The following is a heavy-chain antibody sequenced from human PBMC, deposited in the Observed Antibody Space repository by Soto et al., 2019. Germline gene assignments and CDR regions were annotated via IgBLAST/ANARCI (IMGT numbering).Heavy chain of an antibody. CDR2: INADRTTT. J-gene: IGHJ5*02. CDR3: ATVATNSYNWVDP. CDR1: EFTFSTYW. Sequence: EVHLVESGGGLVQPGGSLRLSCAASEFTFSTYWMHWVRQAPGKGLVWVSRINADRTTTTYADSVKGRFTISRDNAKNTLYLQMNSLRAEDTAVYFCATVATNSYNWVDPWGQGTLVTISS. V-gene: IGHV3-74*01. D-gene: IGHD1-1*01.